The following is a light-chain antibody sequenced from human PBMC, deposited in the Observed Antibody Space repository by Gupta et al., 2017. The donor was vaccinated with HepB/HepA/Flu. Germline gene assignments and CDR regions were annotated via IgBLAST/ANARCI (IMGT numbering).Light chain of an antibody. V-gene: IGKV3-11*01. Sequence: ELVLTQSRATLSLSPGERATLSCRASQSVRSFLVWYQQKPGQAPRLLISDTSNRATGIPARFSGSGSATDFTLTISSVEPEDSAVYYCQQRTSWPFTFGGGTKVEI. J-gene: IGKJ4*01. CDR2: DTS. CDR3: QQRTSWPFT. CDR1: QSVRSF.